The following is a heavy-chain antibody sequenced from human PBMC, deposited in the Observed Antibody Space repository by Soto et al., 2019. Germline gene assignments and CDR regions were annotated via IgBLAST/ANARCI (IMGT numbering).Heavy chain of an antibody. Sequence: QVQLVQSGTEVKKPGASVKVSCKASGYTFTSYGISWVRQAPGQGREWMGWISPYNGNTNYAQILQGRVTMTTDTSPSTAYMELRSLRSDDTAVYYCARDYYGSGRLNAHNWFDPWGQGTLVTVSS. CDR3: ARDYYGSGRLNAHNWFDP. J-gene: IGHJ5*02. CDR2: ISPYNGNT. D-gene: IGHD3-10*01. CDR1: GYTFTSYG. V-gene: IGHV1-18*01.